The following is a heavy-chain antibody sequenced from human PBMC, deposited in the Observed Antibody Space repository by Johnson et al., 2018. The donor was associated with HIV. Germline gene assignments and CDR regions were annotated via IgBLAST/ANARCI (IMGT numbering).Heavy chain of an antibody. Sequence: VQLVESGGGLVQPGGSLRLSCAASGFTFSSYAMSWVRQAPGKGLEWVSVIYSGGSTYYADSVKGRFTITRDNSKNTLYLQMTSLRAEDTAVYYCAKDHLSSSWFHDAFDIWGQGTMVTVSS. CDR2: IYSGGST. J-gene: IGHJ3*02. V-gene: IGHV3-23*03. CDR1: GFTFSSYA. D-gene: IGHD6-13*01. CDR3: AKDHLSSSWFHDAFDI.